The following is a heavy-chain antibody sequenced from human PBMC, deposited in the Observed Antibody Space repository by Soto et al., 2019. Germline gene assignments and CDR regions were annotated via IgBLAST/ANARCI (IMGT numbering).Heavy chain of an antibody. CDR3: AKEGSYFDWLLHYHYYYYMDV. J-gene: IGHJ6*03. D-gene: IGHD3-9*01. Sequence: EVQLLESGGGLVQPGGSLRLSCAASGFTFSSYAMSWVRQAPGKGLEWVSAISGSGGSTYYADSVKGRFTISRDNSKNTLYLQMNSLRAEDTAVYYCAKEGSYFDWLLHYHYYYYMDVWGKGTTVTVSS. V-gene: IGHV3-23*01. CDR2: ISGSGGST. CDR1: GFTFSSYA.